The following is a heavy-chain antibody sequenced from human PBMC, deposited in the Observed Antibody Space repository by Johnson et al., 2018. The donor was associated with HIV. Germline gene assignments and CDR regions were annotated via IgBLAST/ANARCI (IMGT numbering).Heavy chain of an antibody. V-gene: IGHV3-30-3*01. D-gene: IGHD4-17*01. Sequence: QVQLVESGGGVVQPGRSLRLSCAASGFTFSSYAMHWVRQAPGKGLEWVAVISYDGSNTYYADSVNGRFTISRDNSKNTLYLQMNSLRAEDTAVYYCARGMTTVTNHDAFDIWGQGTMVTVSS. CDR1: GFTFSSYA. CDR2: ISYDGSNT. CDR3: ARGMTTVTNHDAFDI. J-gene: IGHJ3*02.